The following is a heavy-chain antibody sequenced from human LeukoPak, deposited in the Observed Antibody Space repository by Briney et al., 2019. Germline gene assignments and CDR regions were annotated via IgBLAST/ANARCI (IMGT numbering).Heavy chain of an antibody. Sequence: SETLSLTCAVYGGSFSGYYWSWIRQPPGKGLEWIGYIYYSGSTNYNPSLKSRVTISVDTSKNQFSLKLSSVTAADTAVYYCARDTTTYSSSWPDAFDIWGQGTMVTVSS. CDR2: IYYSGST. J-gene: IGHJ3*02. V-gene: IGHV4-59*01. D-gene: IGHD6-13*01. CDR3: ARDTTTYSSSWPDAFDI. CDR1: GGSFSGYY.